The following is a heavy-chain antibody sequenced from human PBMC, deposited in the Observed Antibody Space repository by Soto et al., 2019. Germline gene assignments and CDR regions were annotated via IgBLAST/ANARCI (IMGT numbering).Heavy chain of an antibody. J-gene: IGHJ4*02. D-gene: IGHD1-7*01. Sequence: GGSLRLSCAASGFTFSSYAMSWVRQAPGKGLEWVSAISGSGGSTYYADSVKGRFTISRDNSKNTLYLQMNSLRAEDTAVYYCAKDIRVTGTTSPFDYWGQGTLVTVSS. CDR1: GFTFSSYA. V-gene: IGHV3-23*01. CDR3: AKDIRVTGTTSPFDY. CDR2: ISGSGGST.